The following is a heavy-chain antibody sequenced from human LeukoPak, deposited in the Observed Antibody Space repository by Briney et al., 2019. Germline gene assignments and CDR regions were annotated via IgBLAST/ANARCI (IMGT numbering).Heavy chain of an antibody. J-gene: IGHJ6*02. CDR1: GFTFSSYA. Sequence: GGSLRLSCAASGFTFSSYAMSWVRQAPGKGLEWVSGIRGSGGSTYYADSVMGWFTISRDNSKNTVYLQMNSLRAEDTAVYYCAKCGSGSYSYYYYGMDVWGQGTTVTVSS. V-gene: IGHV3-23*01. CDR2: IRGSGGST. D-gene: IGHD3-10*01. CDR3: AKCGSGSYSYYYYGMDV.